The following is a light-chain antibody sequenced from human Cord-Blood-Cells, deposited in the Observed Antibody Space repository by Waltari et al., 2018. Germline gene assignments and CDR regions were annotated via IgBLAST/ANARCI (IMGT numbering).Light chain of an antibody. Sequence: DIQMTQSPSSLSASVGDRVTITCRASQNISSYLNWYQQKPGKAPKLLIYAASSLQSGVPSRFSGSGSGTDFTLTIGSLQPEDFATYYCQQSYSTLRTFGQGTKVEIK. V-gene: IGKV1-39*01. CDR2: AAS. CDR1: QNISSY. J-gene: IGKJ1*01. CDR3: QQSYSTLRT.